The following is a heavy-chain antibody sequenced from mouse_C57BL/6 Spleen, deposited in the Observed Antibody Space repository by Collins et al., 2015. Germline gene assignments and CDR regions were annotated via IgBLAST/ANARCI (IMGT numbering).Heavy chain of an antibody. CDR1: GYTFTNYW. V-gene: IGHV1S127*01. CDR3: TRKITTVVATPYYFDY. D-gene: IGHD1-1*01. CDR2: INPSDSYT. Sequence: QVQLQQPGAELVKPGASVMMSCKASGYTFTNYWMHWVKQRPGQGLEWIGVINPSDSYTSYNQKFKGKATLTVDTSSSTAYMQLSSLTSEDSAVYYCTRKITTVVATPYYFDYWGQGTTLTVSS. J-gene: IGHJ2*01.